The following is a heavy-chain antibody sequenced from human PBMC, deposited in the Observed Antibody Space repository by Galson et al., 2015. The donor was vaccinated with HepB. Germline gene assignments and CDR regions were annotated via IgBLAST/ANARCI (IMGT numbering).Heavy chain of an antibody. Sequence: SLRLSCAASGFTSSSYAMHWVRQAPGKGLEWVAVISYDGGNTYYADSVKGRFTISRDNSKNTLYLQMNSLRAEDTAVYYCARPDYGDYVGYLGYWGQGTLVTVSS. CDR3: ARPDYGDYVGYLGY. V-gene: IGHV3-30-3*01. CDR1: GFTSSSYA. D-gene: IGHD4-17*01. CDR2: ISYDGGNT. J-gene: IGHJ4*02.